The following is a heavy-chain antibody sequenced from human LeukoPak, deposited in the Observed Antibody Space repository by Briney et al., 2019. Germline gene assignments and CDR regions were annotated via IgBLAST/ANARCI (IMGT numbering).Heavy chain of an antibody. CDR3: AREKSRPSVIVVVTKAQNWFDP. CDR2: INHSGST. D-gene: IGHD3-22*01. Sequence: PSETLSLTCAVYGGSFSGYYWSWICQPPGKGLEWIGEINHSGSTNYNPSLKSRVTISVDTSKNQFSLKLSSVTAADTAVYYCAREKSRPSVIVVVTKAQNWFDPWGQGTLVTVSS. V-gene: IGHV4-34*01. J-gene: IGHJ5*02. CDR1: GGSFSGYY.